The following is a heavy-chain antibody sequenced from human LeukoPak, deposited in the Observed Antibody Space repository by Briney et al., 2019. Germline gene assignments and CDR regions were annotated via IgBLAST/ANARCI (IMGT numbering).Heavy chain of an antibody. CDR3: AREVIAVAGRPKDY. Sequence: ASVKVSCKASGYTFTSYDINWVRQATGQGLEWMGWMNPNSGNTGYAQKFQGRVTITADKSTSTAYMELSSLRSEDTAVYYCAREVIAVAGRPKDYWGQGTLVTVSS. D-gene: IGHD6-19*01. CDR2: MNPNSGNT. CDR1: GYTFTSYD. V-gene: IGHV1-8*01. J-gene: IGHJ4*02.